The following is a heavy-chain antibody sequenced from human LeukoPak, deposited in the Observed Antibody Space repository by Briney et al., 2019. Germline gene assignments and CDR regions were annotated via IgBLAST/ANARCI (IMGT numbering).Heavy chain of an antibody. J-gene: IGHJ4*02. CDR3: AGSRWGISDFEY. Sequence: ASVKVSCKASGYTFTSYDINWVRQATGQGLEWMGWMNPNSGNTGYAQKFQGRVTMTRNTSISTAYMELSSLRSEDTAVYYCAGSRWGISDFEYWGQGTLVTVSS. D-gene: IGHD3-16*01. CDR2: MNPNSGNT. CDR1: GYTFTSYD. V-gene: IGHV1-8*01.